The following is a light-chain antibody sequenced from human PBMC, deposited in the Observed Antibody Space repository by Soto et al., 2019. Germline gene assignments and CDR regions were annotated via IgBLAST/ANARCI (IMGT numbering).Light chain of an antibody. J-gene: IGLJ2*01. CDR2: VNS. V-gene: IGLV1-40*01. CDR1: SSNIGAGYD. CDR3: QSYDSSLSGGV. Sequence: QLVLTQPPSVSGAPGQRVTISCTGSSSNIGAGYDVHWYQQFPGTAPKLLIYVNSNRPSGVPDRFSGSKSGTSASLAITGLQAEDEADYYCQSYDSSLSGGVFGGGTKLTVL.